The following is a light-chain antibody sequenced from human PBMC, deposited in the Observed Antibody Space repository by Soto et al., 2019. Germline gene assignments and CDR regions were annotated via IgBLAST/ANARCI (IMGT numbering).Light chain of an antibody. CDR1: SSDIGAYNY. Sequence: QSALTQPASVSGSPGQSITISCTGTSSDIGAYNYVSWYQQHPGKAPKLMIYEVSNRPSGVSNRFSGSKSGNTASLTISGLQAEEDADYYCSSYTSNNTVVFGGGTKLTVL. CDR2: EVS. J-gene: IGLJ2*01. CDR3: SSYTSNNTVV. V-gene: IGLV2-14*01.